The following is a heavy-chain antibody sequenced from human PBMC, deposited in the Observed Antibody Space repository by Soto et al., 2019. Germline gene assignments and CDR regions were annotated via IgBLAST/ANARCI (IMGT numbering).Heavy chain of an antibody. J-gene: IGHJ4*02. V-gene: IGHV3-9*01. CDR2: ISWNSGSI. Sequence: QPGGSLRLSCPASGFAFDDCCMHWVRQAPGKGLEWVSGISWNSGSIGYADSVKGRFTISRDNAKNSLYLQMNSLRAEDTAVYYCARKSRTTVSNFDYWGQGTLVTVS. D-gene: IGHD4-4*01. CDR3: ARKSRTTVSNFDY. CDR1: GFAFDDCC.